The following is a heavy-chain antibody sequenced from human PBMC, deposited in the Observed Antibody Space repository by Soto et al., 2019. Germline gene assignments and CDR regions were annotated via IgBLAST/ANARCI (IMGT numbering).Heavy chain of an antibody. CDR1: GFTFSSYA. CDR2: ISGSGGST. V-gene: IGHV3-23*01. CDR3: AKMTTMIVVVISYFDY. D-gene: IGHD3-22*01. Sequence: GGSLRLSCAASGFTFSSYAMSWVRQATGKGLEWVSAISGSGGSTYYADSVKGRFTISRDNSKNTLYLQMNSLRAEDTAVYYCAKMTTMIVVVISYFDYWGQGTLVTVSS. J-gene: IGHJ4*02.